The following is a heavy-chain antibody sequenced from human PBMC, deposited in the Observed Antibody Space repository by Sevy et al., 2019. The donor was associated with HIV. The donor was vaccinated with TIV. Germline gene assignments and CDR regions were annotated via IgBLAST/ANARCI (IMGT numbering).Heavy chain of an antibody. D-gene: IGHD3-22*01. J-gene: IGHJ6*02. Sequence: GESLKISCKGSGYSFTSYWIGWVRQMPGKGLEWMGIIYPGDSDTRDSPSFQGQVTISADKSISTAYLQWSSLKASDTAMYYCARQWYYDSSGYRNPNYYSYYGMDVWGQGTTVTVSS. CDR2: IYPGDSDT. CDR1: GYSFTSYW. V-gene: IGHV5-51*01. CDR3: ARQWYYDSSGYRNPNYYSYYGMDV.